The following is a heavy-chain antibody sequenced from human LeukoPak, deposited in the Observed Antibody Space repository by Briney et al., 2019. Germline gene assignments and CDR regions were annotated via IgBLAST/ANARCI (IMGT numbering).Heavy chain of an antibody. V-gene: IGHV4-59*01. Sequence: SEILSLTCAVYGGSFSGYYWSWIRQSPGKELTWIGFVHSSGTTKYNPSLNGRVTISVDTSKNQLSLRLNSVTPADTAVYFCARDYPWFDSWGQGTLVTVSS. J-gene: IGHJ5*01. CDR1: GGSFSGYY. D-gene: IGHD3-16*02. CDR3: ARDYPWFDS. CDR2: VHSSGTT.